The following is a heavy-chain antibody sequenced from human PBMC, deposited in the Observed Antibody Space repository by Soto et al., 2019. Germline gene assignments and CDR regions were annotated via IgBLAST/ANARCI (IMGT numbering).Heavy chain of an antibody. D-gene: IGHD3-22*01. V-gene: IGHV3-7*03. CDR3: ARDRPVVVITHWYFDL. J-gene: IGHJ2*01. Sequence: EVQLVESGGGLVQPGGSLRLSCAASGFTFSSYWMSWVRQAPGKGLEWVANIKQDGSEKYYVDSVKGRFTISRDNAKNSLYLQMNSLRAEDTAVYYCARDRPVVVITHWYFDLWGRGTLVTVSS. CDR1: GFTFSSYW. CDR2: IKQDGSEK.